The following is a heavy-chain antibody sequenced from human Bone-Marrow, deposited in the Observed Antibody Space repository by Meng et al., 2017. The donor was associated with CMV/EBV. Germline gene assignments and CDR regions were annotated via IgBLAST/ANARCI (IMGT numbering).Heavy chain of an antibody. D-gene: IGHD2-8*01. J-gene: IGHJ3*02. Sequence: GGSLRPSCAASGFSVSNMYMSWVRQAPGKGPEWVSFTYPFGTKYYTDSVKGRFTISRDNSKNTLDLQMNTLRPEDTAVYYCACTKKWPGVGVFDICGQGTMVAVSS. V-gene: IGHV3-66*01. CDR1: GFSVSNMY. CDR2: TYPFGTK. CDR3: ACTKKWPGVGVFDI.